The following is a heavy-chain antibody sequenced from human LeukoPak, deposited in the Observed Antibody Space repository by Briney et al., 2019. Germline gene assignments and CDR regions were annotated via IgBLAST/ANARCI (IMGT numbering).Heavy chain of an antibody. J-gene: IGHJ6*02. Sequence: SETLSLTCTVSGGSISSNNYYWSWIRQPPGKGLEWIGYIYYSGSTNYNPSLKSRVTISVDTSKNQFSLKLSSVTAADTAVYYCARHRRSAGTRLCGMDVWGQGTTVTVSS. V-gene: IGHV4-61*05. CDR2: IYYSGST. CDR3: ARHRRSAGTRLCGMDV. D-gene: IGHD6-13*01. CDR1: GGSISSNNYY.